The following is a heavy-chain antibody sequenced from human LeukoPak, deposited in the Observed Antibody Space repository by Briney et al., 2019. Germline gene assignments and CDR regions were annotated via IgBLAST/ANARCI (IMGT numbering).Heavy chain of an antibody. CDR3: ARSRDRYWDAFDV. J-gene: IGHJ3*01. CDR2: IYHSGGT. D-gene: IGHD1-14*01. CDR1: GGSISSGGYS. V-gene: IGHV4-30-2*02. Sequence: SETLSLTCAVSGGSISSGGYSWSWIRQAPGKGLEWIGYIYHSGGTYYNPSLKSRVTISVDTSKKQFSLKLSSVTAADTAVYYCARSRDRYWDAFDVWGQGTMVTVSS.